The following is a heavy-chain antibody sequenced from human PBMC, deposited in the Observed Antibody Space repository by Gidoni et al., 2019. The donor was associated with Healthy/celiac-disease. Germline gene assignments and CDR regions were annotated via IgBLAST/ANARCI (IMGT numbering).Heavy chain of an antibody. CDR2: ISSSSSTI. CDR1: GFTFSSYS. CDR3: ARDRRGGNYYYYYYMDV. Sequence: EVQLVESGGGLVQPGGSLRLSCAASGFTFSSYSMNWVRQAPGKGLEWVSYISSSSSTIYYADSVKGRFTISRDNAKNSLYLQMNSLRDEDTAVYYCARDRRGGNYYYYYYMDVWGKGTTVTVSS. J-gene: IGHJ6*03. D-gene: IGHD2-15*01. V-gene: IGHV3-48*02.